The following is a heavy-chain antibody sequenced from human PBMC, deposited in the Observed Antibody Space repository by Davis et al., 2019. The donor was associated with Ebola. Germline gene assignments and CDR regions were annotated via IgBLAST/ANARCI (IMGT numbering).Heavy chain of an antibody. CDR1: GYTFTSYY. V-gene: IGHV1-2*02. D-gene: IGHD3-22*01. CDR2: INPNSGGT. CDR3: AREGYYDSSGYYREAFDI. Sequence: ASVKVSCKASGYTFTSYYMHWVRQAPGQGLEWMGWINPNSGGTNYAQKFQGRVTMTRDTSISTAYMELSRLRSDDTAVYYCAREGYYDSSGYYREAFDIWGQGTMVTVSS. J-gene: IGHJ3*02.